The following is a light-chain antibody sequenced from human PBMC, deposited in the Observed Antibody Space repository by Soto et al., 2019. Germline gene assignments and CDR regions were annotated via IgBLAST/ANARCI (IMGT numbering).Light chain of an antibody. V-gene: IGKV1-33*01. Sequence: IQMTQSPSSLSASVGDRVTITCQSNQDISNHLNWYQQKPGKAPKVLIYDASTLERGVPSRFSGSGSGTDFTFTISSLQPEDIATYYCQQYDNLLSFGGGTKVDIK. CDR3: QQYDNLLS. J-gene: IGKJ4*01. CDR1: QDISNH. CDR2: DAS.